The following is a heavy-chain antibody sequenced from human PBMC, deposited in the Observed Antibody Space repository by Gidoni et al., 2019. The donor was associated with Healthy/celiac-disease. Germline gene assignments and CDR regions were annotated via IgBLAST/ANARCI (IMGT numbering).Heavy chain of an antibody. V-gene: IGHV3-15*01. CDR1: GFTFSHAW. J-gene: IGHJ4*02. CDR2: IKSKTDGGTT. CDR3: TTAVGYYYGSRVDSW. D-gene: IGHD3-10*01. Sequence: EVQLVESGGGLVQPGGSLRLSCAASGFTFSHAWMSWVRQAPGKGLEWVGRIKSKTDGGTTDYAAPGKGRFTISRDDSKNTLYLQMNSLKTEDTAVYYCTTAVGYYYGSRVDSWWGQGTLVTVSS.